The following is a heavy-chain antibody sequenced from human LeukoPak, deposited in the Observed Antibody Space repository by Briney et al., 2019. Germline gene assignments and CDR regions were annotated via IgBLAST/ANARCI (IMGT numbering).Heavy chain of an antibody. V-gene: IGHV1-69*13. CDR1: GGTFSSYA. Sequence: SVKVSCKASGGTFSSYAISWVRQAPGQGLEWMGGIIPIFGTANYAQKFQGRVTITADESTSTAYMELRSLRSDDTAVYYCARDWGIAAPDAFDIWGQGTMVTVSS. CDR2: IIPIFGTA. J-gene: IGHJ3*02. D-gene: IGHD6-13*01. CDR3: ARDWGIAAPDAFDI.